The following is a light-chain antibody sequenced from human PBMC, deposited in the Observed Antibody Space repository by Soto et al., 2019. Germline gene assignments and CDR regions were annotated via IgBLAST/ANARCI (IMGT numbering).Light chain of an antibody. CDR2: DVS. CDR1: SSDVGGYNY. V-gene: IGLV2-11*01. Sequence: QSALTQPRSVSGSPGQSVTISCTGTSSDVGGYNYVSWYQQHTGKAPKLMIYDVSKRPSGVPDRFSGSKSGNTASLTISGLQAEDEADYYCCSYAGSYTLGVFGTGTKLTVL. J-gene: IGLJ1*01. CDR3: CSYAGSYTLGV.